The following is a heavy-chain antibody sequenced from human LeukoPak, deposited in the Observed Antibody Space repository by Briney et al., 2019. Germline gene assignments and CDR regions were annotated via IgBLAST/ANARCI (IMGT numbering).Heavy chain of an antibody. D-gene: IGHD5-18*01. CDR3: ASVSGYSYGWGAFDI. V-gene: IGHV4-59*01. Sequence: SETLSLTCTISGGSISSYYWSWIRQPPGKGLEWIGYIYYSGSTNYNPSLKSRVTISVDTSKNQFSLKLSSVTAADTAVYYCASVSGYSYGWGAFDIWGQGTMVTVSS. CDR2: IYYSGST. CDR1: GGSISSYY. J-gene: IGHJ3*02.